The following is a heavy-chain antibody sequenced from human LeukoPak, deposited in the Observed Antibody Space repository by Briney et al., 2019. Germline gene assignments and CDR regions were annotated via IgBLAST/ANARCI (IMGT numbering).Heavy chain of an antibody. J-gene: IGHJ4*02. D-gene: IGHD2-2*01. CDR1: GYSFTTYW. CDR2: IYPSDSDT. Sequence: GESLKISCKGSGYSFTTYWIAWVRQMPGKGLEWMGIIYPSDSDTRYSPSFRGQVTISADKSISTAYLQWSSLQASDTAMYYCARSHCSSTTCPFEYWGQGTLVTVSS. V-gene: IGHV5-51*01. CDR3: ARSHCSSTTCPFEY.